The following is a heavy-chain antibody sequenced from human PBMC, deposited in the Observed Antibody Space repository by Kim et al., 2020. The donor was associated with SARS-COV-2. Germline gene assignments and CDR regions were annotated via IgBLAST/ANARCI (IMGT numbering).Heavy chain of an antibody. CDR3: ARDRVLPPWIVVVVAATMRSGYYGMDV. V-gene: IGHV1-69*04. Sequence: SVKASCKASGGTFSSYAISWVRQAPGQGLEWMGRIIPILGIANYAQKFQGRVTITADKSTSTAYMELSSLRSEDTAVYYCARDRVLPPWIVVVVAATMRSGYYGMDVWGQGTTVTVSS. D-gene: IGHD2-15*01. CDR1: GGTFSSYA. J-gene: IGHJ6*02. CDR2: IIPILGIA.